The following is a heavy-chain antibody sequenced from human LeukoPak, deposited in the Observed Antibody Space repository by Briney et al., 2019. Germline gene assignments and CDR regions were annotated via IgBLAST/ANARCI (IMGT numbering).Heavy chain of an antibody. CDR2: FDPEDGET. D-gene: IGHD3-9*01. J-gene: IGHJ4*02. V-gene: IGHV1-24*01. Sequence: GASVKVSCKVSGYTLTELSMHWVRQAPGKGLEWMGGFDPEDGETIYAQKFQGRVTMTEDTSTDTAYMELSSLRSEDTAVYYCATGAQTYYDILTGWARFDYWGQGTLVTVSS. CDR1: GYTLTELS. CDR3: ATGAQTYYDILTGWARFDY.